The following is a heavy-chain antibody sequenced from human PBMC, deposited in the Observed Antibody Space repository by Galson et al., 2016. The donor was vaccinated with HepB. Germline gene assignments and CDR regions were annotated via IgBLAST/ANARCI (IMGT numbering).Heavy chain of an antibody. J-gene: IGHJ4*02. Sequence: SLRLSCAASGFTFSSHSMNWVRQGPGKGLEWVSSITSSGSYIYYADSVKGRFTISRDNAKNSLYLQMNSLRADDTAVYYCAREYYYDSSGSSKYWGQGTQVTVSS. CDR3: AREYYYDSSGSSKY. D-gene: IGHD3-22*01. CDR2: ITSSGSYI. V-gene: IGHV3-21*01. CDR1: GFTFSSHS.